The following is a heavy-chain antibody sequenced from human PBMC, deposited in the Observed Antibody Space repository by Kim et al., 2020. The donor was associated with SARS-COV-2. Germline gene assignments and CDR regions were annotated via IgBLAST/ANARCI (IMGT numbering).Heavy chain of an antibody. D-gene: IGHD3-9*01. Sequence: GGSLRLSCAASGFTFSSYAMSWVRQAPGKGLEWVSVIYSGGSSTYYADSVKGRFTISRDNSKNTLYLQMNSLRAEDTTVYYCAKRRSDYDILNGYYLADAFVIWGERKIVTVSS. J-gene: IGHJ3*02. CDR3: AKRRSDYDILNGYYLADAFVI. CDR1: GFTFSSYA. V-gene: IGHV3-23*03. CDR2: IYSGGSST.